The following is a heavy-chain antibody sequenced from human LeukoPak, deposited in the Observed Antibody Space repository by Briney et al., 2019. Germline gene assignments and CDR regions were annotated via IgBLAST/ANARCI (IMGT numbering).Heavy chain of an antibody. Sequence: AASVKVSCKASGGTFNNYAINWVRQAPGQGLEWMGGIIPIFGSSNYAQKFQGRVTITADESTTTAYMELSSLRSEDTAVYYCARARGSRYDSRYYYYYYMDVWGKGTTVTISS. CDR3: ARARGSRYDSRYYYYYYMDV. CDR2: IIPIFGSS. D-gene: IGHD3-3*01. CDR1: GGTFNNYA. J-gene: IGHJ6*03. V-gene: IGHV1-69*13.